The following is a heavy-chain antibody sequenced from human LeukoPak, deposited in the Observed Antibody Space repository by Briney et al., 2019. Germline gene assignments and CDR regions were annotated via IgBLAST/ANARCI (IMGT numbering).Heavy chain of an antibody. J-gene: IGHJ4*02. CDR1: GGSISSGDYY. V-gene: IGHV4-30-4*01. CDR2: ISYSGST. CDR3: ARRSYSSPFDY. Sequence: SETLSLTCTVSGGSISSGDYYWSWIRQPPGKGLEWIGYISYSGSTNYNPSLKSRVTISVDTSKNQFSLKLSSVTAADTAVYYCARRSYSSPFDYWGQGILVIVSS. D-gene: IGHD6-19*01.